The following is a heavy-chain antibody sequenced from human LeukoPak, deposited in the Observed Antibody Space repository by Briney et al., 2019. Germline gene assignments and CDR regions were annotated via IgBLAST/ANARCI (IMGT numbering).Heavy chain of an antibody. V-gene: IGHV1-69*06. Sequence: GASVKVSCKAFGGTFSSYAISWVRQAPGQGLEWMGGIIPIFGTANYAQKFQGRDTITADKSTSTAYMELSSLRPEDTAVYYCARRRELGGATTNFDAFDIWGQGTMVTVSS. CDR3: ARRRELGGATTNFDAFDI. CDR2: IIPIFGTA. J-gene: IGHJ3*02. D-gene: IGHD1-26*01. CDR1: GGTFSSYA.